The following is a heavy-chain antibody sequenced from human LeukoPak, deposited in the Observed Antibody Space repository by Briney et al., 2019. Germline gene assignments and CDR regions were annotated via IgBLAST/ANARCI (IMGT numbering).Heavy chain of an antibody. Sequence: GGSLRLSCAASGLSFSDNYMGWLRQPPGKGLEWLSYINSDGSMTKYTASVQGRFTISRDNAERSLFLQMNNLRANDTARYYCAKGSHGWTFDVWGQGSQVTVSS. CDR2: INSDGSMT. CDR1: GLSFSDNY. V-gene: IGHV3-11*01. CDR3: AKGSHGWTFDV. J-gene: IGHJ4*02. D-gene: IGHD2-2*03.